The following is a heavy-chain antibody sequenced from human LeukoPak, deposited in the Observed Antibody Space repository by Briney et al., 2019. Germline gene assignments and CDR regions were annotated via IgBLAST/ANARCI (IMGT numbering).Heavy chain of an antibody. CDR3: ARIGSETYHDAFDL. J-gene: IGHJ3*01. Sequence: PGGSLRLSCAASGFTFRNYCLGWVRQATGKGLEGVANIIQDGSQKYHVDSEKGRLSISRDNAKNSLYLQMNSLGAEDTAMYYCARIGSETYHDAFDLWGQGTMVTVFS. CDR1: GFTFRNYC. D-gene: IGHD3-10*01. CDR2: IIQDGSQK. V-gene: IGHV3-7*03.